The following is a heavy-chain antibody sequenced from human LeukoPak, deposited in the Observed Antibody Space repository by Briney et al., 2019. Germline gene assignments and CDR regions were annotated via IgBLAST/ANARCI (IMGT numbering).Heavy chain of an antibody. V-gene: IGHV1-24*01. CDR3: ARIAAAENYFDY. J-gene: IGHJ4*02. CDR1: GYTLTELS. D-gene: IGHD6-13*01. CDR2: FDPEDGET. Sequence: ASVKVSCKVSGYTLTELSMHWVRQAPGKGLEWMGGFDPEDGETIYAQKFQGRVTMTEDTSTDTAYMELSSLRSDDTAVYYCARIAAAENYFDYWGQGTLVTVSS.